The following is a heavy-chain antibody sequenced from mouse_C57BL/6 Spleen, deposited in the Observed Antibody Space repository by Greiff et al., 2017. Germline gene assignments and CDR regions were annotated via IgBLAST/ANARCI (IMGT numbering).Heavy chain of an antibody. D-gene: IGHD4-1*01. CDR2: ISPGDGDT. V-gene: IGHV1-82*01. CDR1: GYAFSSSW. Sequence: QVQLQQSGPELVKPGASVKISCKASGYAFSSSWMNWVKQRPGKGLEWIGRISPGDGDTNYNGKFKGKDTLTAEKSSSTAYMQLSSLTSDDSAVYFSARSGYYFDYWGQGTTLTVSS. J-gene: IGHJ2*01. CDR3: ARSGYYFDY.